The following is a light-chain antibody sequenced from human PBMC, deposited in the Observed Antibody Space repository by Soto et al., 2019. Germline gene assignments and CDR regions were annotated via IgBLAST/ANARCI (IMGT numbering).Light chain of an antibody. J-gene: IGLJ1*01. Sequence: QSVLTQPPSASGTPGQRVSISCSGSGSNIGSNTVHWYQQLPGTAPKPLMYNNNQRPSGVPDRFSGSKSGTSASLAISGPQFEEEADYYCAVWDGSWRGYALGVGTKVTFL. CDR1: GSNIGSNT. CDR2: NNN. CDR3: AVWDGSWRGYA. V-gene: IGLV1-44*01.